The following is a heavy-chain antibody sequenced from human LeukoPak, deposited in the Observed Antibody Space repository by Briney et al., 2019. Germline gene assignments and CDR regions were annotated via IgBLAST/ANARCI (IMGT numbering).Heavy chain of an antibody. J-gene: IGHJ4*02. CDR2: IYGGGGT. CDR1: GFTVSSNY. CDR3: VREREAYNYETGY. D-gene: IGHD3-16*01. V-gene: IGHV3-66*01. Sequence: GGSLRLSCAASGFTVSSNYMNWVRQAPGKGLEWVSVIYGGGGTYYAEYVVGRFTISRDDSKNTLDLQMNRLRAEDTAVYYCVREREAYNYETGYWGKGALVTVSS.